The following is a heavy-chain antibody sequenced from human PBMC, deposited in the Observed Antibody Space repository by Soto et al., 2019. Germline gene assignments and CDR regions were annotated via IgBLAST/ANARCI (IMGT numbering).Heavy chain of an antibody. D-gene: IGHD5-12*01. V-gene: IGHV3-64*01. CDR2: VSSNGGST. J-gene: IGHJ3*02. CDR1: GFTFSSFA. Sequence: GGSLRLSCEASGFTFSSFAMHWVRQAPGKGLEYVSAVSSNGGSTYYASSVKGGFTISRDNSKNTLYLQMGSLRAEDMAVYYCARGLSGYGVDAFDIWGQGTMVTVSS. CDR3: ARGLSGYGVDAFDI.